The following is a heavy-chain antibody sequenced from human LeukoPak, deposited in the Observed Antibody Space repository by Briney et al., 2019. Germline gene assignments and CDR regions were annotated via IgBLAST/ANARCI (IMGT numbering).Heavy chain of an antibody. V-gene: IGHV4-4*08. D-gene: IGHD4-17*01. J-gene: IGHJ4*02. CDR2: IYTSGST. CDR3: ARETTVTSYFDY. CDR1: GGSISSYY. Sequence: SETLSLTCTVSGGSISSYYWSWIRQPPGKGLEWIGRIYTSGSTNYNPSLKSRVTISVDTSKNQFSLKLSSVTAADTAVYYCARETTVTSYFDYWGQGTLVTVSS.